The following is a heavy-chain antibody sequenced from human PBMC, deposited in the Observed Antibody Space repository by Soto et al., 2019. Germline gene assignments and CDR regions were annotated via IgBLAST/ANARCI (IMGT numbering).Heavy chain of an antibody. V-gene: IGHV3-23*01. Sequence: EVQLLESGGDLVQPGGSLRLSCAASGFTFSTYAMSWVRQAPGKGLEWGSTINTSGGSTYYADSVKGRFTISRDNSKNTLYLPMNSLRPEDTAVYYCAKFYGGKSAHTYTIDPWGQGTLVTVSS. CDR3: AKFYGGKSAHTYTIDP. J-gene: IGHJ5*02. CDR2: INTSGGST. CDR1: GFTFSTYA. D-gene: IGHD2-15*01.